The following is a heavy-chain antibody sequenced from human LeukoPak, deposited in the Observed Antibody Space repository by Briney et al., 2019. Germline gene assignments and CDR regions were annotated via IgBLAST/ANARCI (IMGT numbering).Heavy chain of an antibody. D-gene: IGHD6-13*01. CDR1: GFTFSSYW. J-gene: IGHJ6*03. Sequence: GGSLRLSCAASGFTFSSYWMHWFRQAPGKGLVWVSRINSDGSSTSYADSVKGRFTISRDNAKNTLYLQMNSLRAEDTAVYYCARGERQQLVLYYYYMDVWGKGTTVTVSS. CDR3: ARGERQQLVLYYYYMDV. CDR2: INSDGSST. V-gene: IGHV3-74*01.